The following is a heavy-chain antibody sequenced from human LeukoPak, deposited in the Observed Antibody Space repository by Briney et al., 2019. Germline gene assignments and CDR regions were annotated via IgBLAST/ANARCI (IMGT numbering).Heavy chain of an antibody. J-gene: IGHJ4*02. CDR1: GYTFTGYY. D-gene: IGHD6-13*01. CDR3: ARTSNAYSSSWYVY. V-gene: IGHV1-2*02. CDR2: INPNSGGT. Sequence: ASVKVSCKASGYTFTGYYMHWVRQAPGQGLEWMGWINPNSGGTNYAQKFQGRVTMTRDTSISTAYMELSRLRSDDTAVYYCARTSNAYSSSWYVYWGQGTLVTVSS.